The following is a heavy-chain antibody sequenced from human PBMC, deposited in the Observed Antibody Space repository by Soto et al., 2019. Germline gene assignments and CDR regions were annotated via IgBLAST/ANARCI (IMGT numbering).Heavy chain of an antibody. Sequence: ASVKVSCEASGYTFTSYGISWVRQAPGQGLEWMGWISAYNGNTNYAQKLQGRVTIYRDNAKNSLYLQMNSLRDEDTAMYYCARESRFLEWLSLNWFDPWGQGTLVTVSS. D-gene: IGHD3-3*01. CDR2: ISAYNGNT. V-gene: IGHV1-18*01. CDR3: ARESRFLEWLSLNWFDP. J-gene: IGHJ5*02. CDR1: GYTFTSYG.